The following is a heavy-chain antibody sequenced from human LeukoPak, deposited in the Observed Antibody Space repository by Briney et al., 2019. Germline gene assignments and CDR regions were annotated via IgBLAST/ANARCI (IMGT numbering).Heavy chain of an antibody. CDR1: GFTFSSYE. D-gene: IGHD4/OR15-4a*01. CDR3: ATMVANDY. CDR2: ISSSGSTI. V-gene: IGHV3-48*03. Sequence: GGSLRLSCAASGFTFSSYEMNWVRQAPGKGLEWVSHISSSGSTIYQADSVRGRFTISRDNAKNSLYLQMNSLRAVDTAVYYCATMVANDYWGQGTVVTVSS. J-gene: IGHJ4*02.